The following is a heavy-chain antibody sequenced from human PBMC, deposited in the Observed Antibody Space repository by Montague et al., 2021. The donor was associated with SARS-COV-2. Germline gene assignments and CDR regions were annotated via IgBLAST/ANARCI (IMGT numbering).Heavy chain of an antibody. D-gene: IGHD6-6*01. CDR1: GASVASGNFY. V-gene: IGHV4-61*01. Sequence: SETLSLTCTVSGASVASGNFYWSWIRQPPGKGLEWIGYMYYNGHTNYNPSLESRVTMPVDPSKNQFSLTLTSVTAADTAVYYCARSRANVPSRPGFDYWGQGALVTVSS. CDR3: ARSRANVPSRPGFDY. CDR2: MYYNGHT. J-gene: IGHJ4*02.